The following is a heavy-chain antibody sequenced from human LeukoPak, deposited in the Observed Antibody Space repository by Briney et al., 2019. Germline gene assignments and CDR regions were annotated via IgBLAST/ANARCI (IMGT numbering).Heavy chain of an antibody. V-gene: IGHV3-23*01. CDR2: ISISGDDT. CDR1: GFSFSSHA. D-gene: IGHD6-13*01. CDR3: AKTASSSWYSLGYFDY. J-gene: IGHJ4*02. Sequence: GGSLRLSCATSGFSFSSHAMTWVRQAPGKGLEWLSAISISGDDTYYADSVKGRFTISRDNSKNTLYLQMNSLRAEDTAVYYCAKTASSSWYSLGYFDYWGQGTLVTVSS.